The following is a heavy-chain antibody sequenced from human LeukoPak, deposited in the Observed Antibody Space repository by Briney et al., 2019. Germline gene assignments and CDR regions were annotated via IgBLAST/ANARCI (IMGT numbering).Heavy chain of an antibody. J-gene: IGHJ4*02. CDR1: GGSISSSSYY. CDR3: ASYLWGSYFGPKRFDY. D-gene: IGHD3-16*01. Sequence: SETLSLTCTVSGGSISSSSYYWGWIRQPPGKGLEWIGSIYYSGSTYYNPSLKSRVTISVDTSKNQFSLKLSSVTAADTAVYYCASYLWGSYFGPKRFDYWGQGTLVTVSS. CDR2: IYYSGST. V-gene: IGHV4-39*01.